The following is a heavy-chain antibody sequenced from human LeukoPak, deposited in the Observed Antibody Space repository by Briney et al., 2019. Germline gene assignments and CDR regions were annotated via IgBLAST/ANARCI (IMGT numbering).Heavy chain of an antibody. J-gene: IGHJ4*02. Sequence: ASVKVSCRASGYTFTSYYMHWVRQAPGQGLEWMGIINPSGGSTSYAQKFQGRVTMTRDTSTSTVYMELSSLRSEDTAVYYCARDGHSSSWYEAKNILDYWGQGTLVTVSS. D-gene: IGHD6-13*01. CDR2: INPSGGST. V-gene: IGHV1-46*01. CDR3: ARDGHSSSWYEAKNILDY. CDR1: GYTFTSYY.